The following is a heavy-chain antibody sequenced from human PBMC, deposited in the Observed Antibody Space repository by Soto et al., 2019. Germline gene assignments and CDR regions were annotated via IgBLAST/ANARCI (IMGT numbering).Heavy chain of an antibody. J-gene: IGHJ4*02. Sequence: GASVKVSCKASGYTFTSYGISWVRQAPGQGLEWMGWISAYNGNTNYAQKLQGRVTMTTDTSTSTAYMELRSLRSDDTAVYYCARDRLYGPGERSGSYYRRFDYWGQGTLVTVSS. CDR2: ISAYNGNT. V-gene: IGHV1-18*01. D-gene: IGHD3-10*01. CDR1: GYTFTSYG. CDR3: ARDRLYGPGERSGSYYRRFDY.